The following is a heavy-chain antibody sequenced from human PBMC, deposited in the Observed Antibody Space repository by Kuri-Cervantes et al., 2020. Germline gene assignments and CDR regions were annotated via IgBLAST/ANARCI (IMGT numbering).Heavy chain of an antibody. V-gene: IGHV1-2*02. J-gene: IGHJ6*03. CDR3: ARVDYYDSSGSYLSYYYYYYMDV. CDR1: GYTFTGYY. CDR2: INPNSGGT. Sequence: ASVKVSCKASGYTFTGYYMHGVRQAPGQGLEWMGWINPNSGGTNYAQKFQGRVTMTRDTSISTAYMELSRLRSDDTAVYYCARVDYYDSSGSYLSYYYYYYMDVWGKGTTVTVSS. D-gene: IGHD3-22*01.